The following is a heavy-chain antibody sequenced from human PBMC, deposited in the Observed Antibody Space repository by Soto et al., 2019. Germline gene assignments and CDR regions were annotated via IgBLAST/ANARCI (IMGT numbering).Heavy chain of an antibody. CDR2: IIPIFGTA. CDR1: GGTFSSYA. Sequence: SVKVSCKASGGTFSSYAISWVRQAPGQGLEWMGGIIPIFGTANYAQKFQGRVTITADESTSTAYMELSSLRSEDTAVYYCARDRVAARRGIDYYYYGMDVWGQGTTVTVSS. J-gene: IGHJ6*02. CDR3: ARDRVAARRGIDYYYYGMDV. V-gene: IGHV1-69*13. D-gene: IGHD6-6*01.